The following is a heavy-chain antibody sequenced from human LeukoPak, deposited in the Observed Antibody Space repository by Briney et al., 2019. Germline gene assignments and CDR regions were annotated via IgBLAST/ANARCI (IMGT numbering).Heavy chain of an antibody. D-gene: IGHD3-22*01. CDR1: GYTFTSYD. CDR3: ARGGFAYDSSGLPFDY. V-gene: IGHV1-8*01. J-gene: IGHJ4*02. Sequence: ASVKVSCKASGYTFTSYDINWVRQATGQGLEWMGWMNPNSGNTGYAQKFQGRVTMTRNTSISTAYMELSRLRSDDTAVYYCARGGFAYDSSGLPFDYWGQGTLVTVSS. CDR2: MNPNSGNT.